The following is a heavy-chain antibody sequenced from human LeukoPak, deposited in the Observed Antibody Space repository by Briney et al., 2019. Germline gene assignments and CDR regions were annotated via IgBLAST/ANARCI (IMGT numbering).Heavy chain of an antibody. J-gene: IGHJ5*02. CDR3: ATLLGGVFDP. D-gene: IGHD3-16*01. CDR1: GCSFSTYW. V-gene: IGHV5-51*01. Sequence: GESLKISCKGSGCSFSTYWIGWVRQMPGKGLEWMGIIYPSDSDTRYNPSFQGQVTISADKSISTAYLQWSSLKASDTAMYYCATLLGGVFDPWGQGTLVTVSS. CDR2: IYPSDSDT.